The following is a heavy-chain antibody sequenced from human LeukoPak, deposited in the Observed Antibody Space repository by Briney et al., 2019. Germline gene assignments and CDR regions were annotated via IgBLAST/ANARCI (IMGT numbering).Heavy chain of an antibody. Sequence: GGSLRLSCAASGFTVSSNYMSWVRQAPGKGLEWVSIIYSGDNTYYADSVKGRFTISRDNSRNTVYVQMNSLRAEDTAVYYCARGLMVRGVIRDGFDYWGQGTLVTVSS. V-gene: IGHV3-53*01. D-gene: IGHD3-10*01. J-gene: IGHJ4*02. CDR3: ARGLMVRGVIRDGFDY. CDR1: GFTVSSNY. CDR2: IYSGDNT.